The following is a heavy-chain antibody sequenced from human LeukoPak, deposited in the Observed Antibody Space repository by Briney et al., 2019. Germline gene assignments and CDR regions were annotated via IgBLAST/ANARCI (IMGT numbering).Heavy chain of an antibody. CDR3: AKAGLHYFDS. D-gene: IGHD3-16*01. CDR2: ITWVGEDI. Sequence: PGGSLRLSCAASGFTFDDFTMHWVRQAPGKGLEWVSLITWVGEDIYYADSVKGRFTISRDNSKNSLFLQMNSLRTEDTAFYYCAKAGLHYFDSWGQGTLVSVSS. J-gene: IGHJ4*02. CDR1: GFTFDDFT. V-gene: IGHV3-43*01.